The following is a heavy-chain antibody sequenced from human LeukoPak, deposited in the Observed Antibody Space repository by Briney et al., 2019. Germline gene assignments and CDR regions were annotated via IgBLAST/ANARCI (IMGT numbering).Heavy chain of an antibody. D-gene: IGHD4-17*01. V-gene: IGHV5-51*01. CDR1: GYSFTSYW. J-gene: IGHJ4*02. Sequence: GESLKISCKGSGYSFTSYWIGWVRQMPGKGLEWMGIIYPGDPDTRYSPSFQGQVTISADKSISTAYLQWSSLKASDTAMYYCARWDTLSPSDYADFDYWGQGTLVTVSS. CDR3: ARWDTLSPSDYADFDY. CDR2: IYPGDPDT.